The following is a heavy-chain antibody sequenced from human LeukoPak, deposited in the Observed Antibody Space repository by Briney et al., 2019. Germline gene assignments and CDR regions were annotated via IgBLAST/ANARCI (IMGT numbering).Heavy chain of an antibody. V-gene: IGHV3-23*01. Sequence: SGGSLRLSCAASGFTFSSYAMGWVRQAPGKGLEWVSAISGSGGSTYYADSVKGRFTISRDNSKNTLYLQMNSLRAEDTAVYYCANAVYSSGYPFVRWGQGTLVTVSS. J-gene: IGHJ4*02. CDR1: GFTFSSYA. CDR3: ANAVYSSGYPFVR. CDR2: ISGSGGST. D-gene: IGHD3-22*01.